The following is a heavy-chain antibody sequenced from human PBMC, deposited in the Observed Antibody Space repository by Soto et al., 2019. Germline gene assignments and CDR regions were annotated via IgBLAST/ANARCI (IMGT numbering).Heavy chain of an antibody. V-gene: IGHV2-5*02. D-gene: IGHD2-15*01. J-gene: IGHJ4*02. CDR1: GFSLSTSGVG. Sequence: HITLKESGPTLVKPTQTLTLTCTFSGFSLSTSGVGVGWIRQRPGKALEWLALIYWDDDKRYSPCLKSRLTTTNNNAKNQVVLTMTIMEPVHTATYYCAQRRSYCSGGSCYSGFDYWGQGTLVTVSS. CDR3: AQRRSYCSGGSCYSGFDY. CDR2: IYWDDDK.